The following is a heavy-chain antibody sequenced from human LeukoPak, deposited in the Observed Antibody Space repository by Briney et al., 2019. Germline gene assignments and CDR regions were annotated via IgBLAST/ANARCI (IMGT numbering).Heavy chain of an antibody. D-gene: IGHD3-22*01. CDR2: IYPNESDT. CDR1: GYNFTNYW. Sequence: GESLKISFKGSGYNFTNYWIALVRQMPGKGLELMGIIYPNESDTRYRPSFQGQVSISADKSINTAYLQWSSLKASDTAMYFCARPNITYYYDSSGYDGFDVWGQGTMVTVSS. CDR3: ARPNITYYYDSSGYDGFDV. J-gene: IGHJ3*01. V-gene: IGHV5-51*01.